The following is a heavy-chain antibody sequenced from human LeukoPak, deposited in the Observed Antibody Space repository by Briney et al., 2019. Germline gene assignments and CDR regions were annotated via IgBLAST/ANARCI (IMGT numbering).Heavy chain of an antibody. CDR1: GLTFDNYA. CDR3: TKDIGERGYSVH. J-gene: IGHJ4*02. V-gene: IGHV3-43*02. CDR2: ISGDGGST. D-gene: IGHD5/OR15-5a*01. Sequence: GGSLTLVCAPSGLTFDNYAMHWARHAPGECLEWVSLISGDGGSTYYADSVKGRFTISRDNSKTSLYLQMNSLRTEDTAFYYCTKDIGERGYSVHWGQGTLVTASS.